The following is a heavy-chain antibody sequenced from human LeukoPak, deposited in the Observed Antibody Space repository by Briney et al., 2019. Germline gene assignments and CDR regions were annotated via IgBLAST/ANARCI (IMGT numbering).Heavy chain of an antibody. D-gene: IGHD4-17*01. Sequence: ASVKVSCKASGGTFSSYAISWVRQAPGQGLKWMGGIIPIFGTANYAQKFQGRVTITTDESTSTAYMELSSLRSEDTAVYYCARDAYGDYPFDYWGQGTLVTVSS. CDR3: ARDAYGDYPFDY. CDR2: IIPIFGTA. J-gene: IGHJ4*02. CDR1: GGTFSSYA. V-gene: IGHV1-69*05.